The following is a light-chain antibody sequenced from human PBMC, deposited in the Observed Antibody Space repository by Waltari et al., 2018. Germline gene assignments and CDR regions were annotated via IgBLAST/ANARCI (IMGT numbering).Light chain of an antibody. CDR3: QETYSSPPST. J-gene: IGKJ1*01. CDR2: SAS. V-gene: IGKV1-39*01. CDR1: QSIGNY. Sequence: DIQVTQSPSSLSAPVGDRVSITCRASQSIGNYLTWYQQKPGKDPKLLIYSASSLQSGVPSRFSVSGSGTDFTLTITSLQPEDFATYYCQETYSSPPSTFGPGTKVESK.